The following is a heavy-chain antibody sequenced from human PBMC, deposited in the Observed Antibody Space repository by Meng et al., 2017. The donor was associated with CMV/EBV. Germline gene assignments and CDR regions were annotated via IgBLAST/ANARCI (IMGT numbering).Heavy chain of an antibody. CDR3: ASSGDHDAFDI. D-gene: IGHD7-27*01. Sequence: GESLKISCASSGFTFSSYGMNWVRQAPGKGLEWVSYISSSGSTIYYADSVKGRFTIPRDNAKNSLYLQMNSLRAEDTAVYYCASSGDHDAFDIWGQGTMVTVSS. CDR2: ISSSGSTI. V-gene: IGHV3-48*04. J-gene: IGHJ3*02. CDR1: GFTFSSYG.